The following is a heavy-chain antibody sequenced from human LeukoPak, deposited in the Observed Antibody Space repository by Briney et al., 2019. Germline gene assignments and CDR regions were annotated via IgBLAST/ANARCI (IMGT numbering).Heavy chain of an antibody. CDR2: IYYSGST. CDR1: GGSVSSGSFY. CDR3: ARDKDAFDI. J-gene: IGHJ3*02. V-gene: IGHV4-61*01. Sequence: SETLSLTCAVSGGSVSSGSFYWSWIRQPPGKGLEYIGFIYYSGSTNYNPSLKSRVTISVDTSKNQFSLKLSSVTAADTAVYYCARDKDAFDIWGQGTMVTVSS.